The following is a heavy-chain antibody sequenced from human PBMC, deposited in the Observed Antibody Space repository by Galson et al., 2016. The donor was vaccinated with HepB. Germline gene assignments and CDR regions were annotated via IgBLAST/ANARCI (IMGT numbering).Heavy chain of an antibody. Sequence: SLRLSCAASGFTFSTYGIHWVRQAPGKGLEWVAVISYDGSNKYYADSVKGRFTISRDNSKNTLYLQMISLRAEDTAVYYCAKDQRPFSSGLDYWGQGTLVTVSS. CDR2: ISYDGSNK. D-gene: IGHD6-19*01. V-gene: IGHV3-30*18. J-gene: IGHJ4*02. CDR1: GFTFSTYG. CDR3: AKDQRPFSSGLDY.